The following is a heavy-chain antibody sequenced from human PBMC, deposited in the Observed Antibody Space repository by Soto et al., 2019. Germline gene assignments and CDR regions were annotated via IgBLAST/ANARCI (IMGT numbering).Heavy chain of an antibody. CDR2: TYYRSKWYN. V-gene: IGHV6-1*01. Sequence: QSQTLSLTCAISGDSVSSNSAAWNWIRQSPSRGLEWLGRTYYRSKWYNDYAVSVKSRITINPDTSKNQFSLQLNSVTPEDTAVYYCARDQVYSSWEPGDAFDIWGQGTMVTVSS. CDR3: ARDQVYSSWEPGDAFDI. D-gene: IGHD6-13*01. J-gene: IGHJ3*02. CDR1: GDSVSSNSAA.